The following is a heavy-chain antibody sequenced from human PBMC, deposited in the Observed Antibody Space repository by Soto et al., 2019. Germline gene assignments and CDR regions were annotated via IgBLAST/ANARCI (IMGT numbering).Heavy chain of an antibody. V-gene: IGHV3-23*01. CDR3: ANPDYYDTNLGGHNDAFDI. D-gene: IGHD3-22*01. J-gene: IGHJ3*02. CDR1: GFTFSSYA. Sequence: QPGGSLRLSCAASGFTFSSYAMSWVRQAPGRGLEWVSAISGSGGSTYYADSVKGRFTISRDNSKNTLYLQMNSLRAEDTAVYYCANPDYYDTNLGGHNDAFDIWGQGTMVTVSS. CDR2: ISGSGGST.